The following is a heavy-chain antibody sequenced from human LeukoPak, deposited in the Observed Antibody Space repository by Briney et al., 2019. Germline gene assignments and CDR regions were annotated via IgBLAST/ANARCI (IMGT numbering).Heavy chain of an antibody. Sequence: ASVKVSCQASGYTFTGYYLHGVRQAPGQGGEWMGGINTNSGGTNYTQKFQGTVTMTRDTSISTAYMELSRLRSDDTAVYYCASGHYCTSTSCRDYWGQGTLVTVSS. CDR1: GYTFTGYY. D-gene: IGHD2-2*01. CDR3: ASGHYCTSTSCRDY. CDR2: INTNSGGT. V-gene: IGHV1-2*02. J-gene: IGHJ4*02.